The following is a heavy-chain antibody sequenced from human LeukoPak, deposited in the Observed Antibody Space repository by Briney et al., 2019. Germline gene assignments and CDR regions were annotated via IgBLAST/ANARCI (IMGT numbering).Heavy chain of an antibody. CDR2: ISSGSSTI. Sequence: GGSLRLSCAASGFTFSGYDMNWVRQAPGKGLEWVSYISSGSSTIFYADSVKGRFTISRDNAKNSLYLQMNSLRADDTAVYYCARDLKYSYQIDYWGQGTLVTVPS. CDR3: ARDLKYSYQIDY. J-gene: IGHJ4*02. V-gene: IGHV3-48*01. D-gene: IGHD5-18*01. CDR1: GFTFSGYD.